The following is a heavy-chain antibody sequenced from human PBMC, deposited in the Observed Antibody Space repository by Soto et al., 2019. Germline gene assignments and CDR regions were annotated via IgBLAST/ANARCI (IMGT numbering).Heavy chain of an antibody. V-gene: IGHV1-69*06. CDR2: IIPISGAA. J-gene: IGHJ4*02. CDR1: EGPLVNKF. Sequence: QVQLVQSGAEVKKPGSSVKVSCKASEGPLVNKFVNWLRKAPGQGLEWMGRIIPISGAANYAQKFQGRVTITADKSTSTSYMELSSLRSEDTAVYYCARDMTRTVVPYFDFWGQGTLVTVSS. D-gene: IGHD1-7*01. CDR3: ARDMTRTVVPYFDF.